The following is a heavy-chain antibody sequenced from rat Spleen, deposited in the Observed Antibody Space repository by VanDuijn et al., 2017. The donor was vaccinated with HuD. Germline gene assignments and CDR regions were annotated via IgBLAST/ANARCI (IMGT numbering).Heavy chain of an antibody. Sequence: EVQLVESGGGLVQPGRPLKISCADSGLNFSNYDMAWVRQTPAKGLEWIASISTGGTNTYYRDSVKGRFTISRDDAKNTQYLQMDSLRSEDTATYYCARHGGLRNWFAYWGQGTLVTVSS. J-gene: IGHJ3*01. CDR1: GLNFSNYD. V-gene: IGHV5S13*01. CDR3: ARHGGLRNWFAY. CDR2: ISTGGTNT. D-gene: IGHD1-11*01.